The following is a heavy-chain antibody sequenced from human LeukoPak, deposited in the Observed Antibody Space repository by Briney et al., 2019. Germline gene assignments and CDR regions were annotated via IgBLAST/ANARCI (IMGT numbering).Heavy chain of an antibody. J-gene: IGHJ6*02. CDR3: AKAQVATITDYYYYGMDV. D-gene: IGHD5-12*01. V-gene: IGHV3-30*18. CDR2: ISYDGSNK. Sequence: GGSLRLSCAASGFTFSSYGMHWVRQAPGKGLEGVAVISYDGSNKYYADSVKGRFTISRDNSKNTLYLQMNSLRAEDTAVYYCAKAQVATITDYYYYGMDVWGQGTTVTVSS. CDR1: GFTFSSYG.